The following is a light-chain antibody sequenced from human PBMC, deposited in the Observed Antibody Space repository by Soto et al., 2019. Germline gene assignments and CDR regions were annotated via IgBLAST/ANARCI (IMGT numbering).Light chain of an antibody. CDR2: EVS. V-gene: IGLV2-14*01. Sequence: QSALTQPASVSGSPGQSIALSFTGTSSDVGGYNYVSWYQQHPGKAPKLMIHEVSNRPSGISDRFSGSKSGNTASLTISGVEADDEDDYYCSSHTGYSTRVFGTGTKLTVL. CDR1: SSDVGGYNY. J-gene: IGLJ1*01. CDR3: SSHTGYSTRV.